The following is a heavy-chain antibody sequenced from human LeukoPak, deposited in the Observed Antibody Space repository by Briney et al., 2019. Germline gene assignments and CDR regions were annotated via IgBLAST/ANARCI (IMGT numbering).Heavy chain of an antibody. CDR3: AKLVSTVPFDY. D-gene: IGHD5/OR15-5a*01. CDR2: ISASGGST. J-gene: IGHJ4*02. Sequence: GGSLRLSCGASGFTFRTYAMSWVRQAPGKGLDWVSAISASGGSTLNADSVKGRFTISRDNSKNTLYLQMNSLRAEDTAVYYCAKLVSTVPFDYWGQGTLVTVSS. V-gene: IGHV3-23*01. CDR1: GFTFRTYA.